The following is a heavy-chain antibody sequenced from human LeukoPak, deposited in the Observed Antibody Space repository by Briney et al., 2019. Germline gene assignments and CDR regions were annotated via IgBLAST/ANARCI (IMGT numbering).Heavy chain of an antibody. CDR3: TRDQTPYY. CDR1: GFTFNNAW. V-gene: IGHV3-49*04. Sequence: GGSLRLSCAASGFTFNNAWMTWVRQAPGKGLEWVGFIRSKVYGGTPEYAASVKGRFTISRDDSQGIAYLQMNSLKTEDTAVYYCTRDQTPYYWGQGTLVTVSS. CDR2: IRSKVYGGTP. J-gene: IGHJ4*02.